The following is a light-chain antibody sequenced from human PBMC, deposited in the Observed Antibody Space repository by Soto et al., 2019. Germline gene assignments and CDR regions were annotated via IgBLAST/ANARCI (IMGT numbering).Light chain of an antibody. Sequence: IQMTLSPSTLSGSVGDRVTITCRASQTISSWLAWYQQKPGKAPKLLIFDASNLETGVPSRFRGSGSGTDFSLTISSLQPEDIAIYYCQQYDHFPITFGQGTRLEIK. V-gene: IGKV1-33*01. CDR3: QQYDHFPIT. CDR1: QTISSW. J-gene: IGKJ5*01. CDR2: DAS.